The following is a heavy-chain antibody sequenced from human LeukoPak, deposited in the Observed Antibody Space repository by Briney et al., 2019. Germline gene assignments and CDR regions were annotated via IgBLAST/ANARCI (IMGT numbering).Heavy chain of an antibody. CDR1: GFTFSSYA. V-gene: IGHV3-23*01. CDR2: ISGSGGST. J-gene: IGHJ4*02. CDR3: AKDRAPYCSSTSCYDFDY. Sequence: PGGSLRLSCAASGFTFSSYAMSWVRQAPGKGLEWVSAISGSGGSTYYADSVKGRFTISRDNSKNTLYLQMNSLRAEDTAVYYCAKDRAPYCSSTSCYDFDYWGQGTLVTVSS. D-gene: IGHD2-2*01.